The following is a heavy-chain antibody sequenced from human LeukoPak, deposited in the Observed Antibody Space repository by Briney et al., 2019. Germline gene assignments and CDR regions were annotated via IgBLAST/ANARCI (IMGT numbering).Heavy chain of an antibody. V-gene: IGHV3-23*01. CDR3: AKESGALGAPLYDY. CDR1: GVTLGTYA. CDR2: ISSSGSGGNT. J-gene: IGHJ4*02. D-gene: IGHD4/OR15-4a*01. Sequence: GGSLRLSCAASGVTLGTYAMSWARQAPGKGLEWVSGISSSGSGGNTYYADSVKGRFTISRDNSKNMLYLQMNSLRAEGTAVYYCAKESGALGAPLYDYWGQGTLVTGSS.